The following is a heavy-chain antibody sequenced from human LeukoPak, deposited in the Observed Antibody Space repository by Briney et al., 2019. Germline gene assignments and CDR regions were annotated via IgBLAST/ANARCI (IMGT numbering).Heavy chain of an antibody. V-gene: IGHV4-34*01. J-gene: IGHJ4*02. CDR1: GGSFSGYY. Sequence: SETLSLTCAVYGGSFSGYYWSWIRQPPGKGLEWIGEINHSGSTNYNPSLKSRVTISVDTSKNQFSLKLSSVTAADTAVYYCARGRGRRWLRNGEFDYRGQGTLVIVSS. CDR3: ARGRGRRWLRNGEFDY. D-gene: IGHD5-24*01. CDR2: INHSGST.